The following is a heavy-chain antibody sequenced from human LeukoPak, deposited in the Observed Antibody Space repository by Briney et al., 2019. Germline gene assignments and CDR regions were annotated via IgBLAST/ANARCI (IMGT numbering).Heavy chain of an antibody. CDR1: GFIFRDYT. V-gene: IGHV3-21*05. CDR2: IRSSGDDI. J-gene: IGHJ4*02. Sequence: PGGSLRLSCAASGFIFRDYTMTWVRQAPGKGLEWVSHIRSSGDDIRYAVSVKGRFTISRDDAKNSLFLQMYSLRAEDTAVYYCARDQATTAPYYFDYWGQGTLVTVSS. CDR3: ARDQATTAPYYFDY. D-gene: IGHD1-14*01.